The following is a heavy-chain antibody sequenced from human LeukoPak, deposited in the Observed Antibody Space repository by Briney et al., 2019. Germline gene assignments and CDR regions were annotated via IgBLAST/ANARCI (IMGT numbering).Heavy chain of an antibody. CDR3: ARHYGSGKEVGFDY. CDR2: IYYSGST. Sequence: KPSETLSLTCTVSGGSISSGDYYWSWIRQPPGKGLEWIGYIYYSGSTYYNPSLKSRVTISVDTSKNQFSLKLSSVTAADTAVYYCARHYGSGKEVGFDYWGQGTLVTVSS. J-gene: IGHJ4*02. V-gene: IGHV4-30-4*01. CDR1: GGSISSGDYY. D-gene: IGHD3-10*01.